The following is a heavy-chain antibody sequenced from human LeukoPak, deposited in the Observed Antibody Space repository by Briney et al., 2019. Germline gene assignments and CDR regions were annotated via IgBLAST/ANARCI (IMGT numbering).Heavy chain of an antibody. CDR3: ARGHYGLDV. CDR1: GFTFSSYA. V-gene: IGHV3-30-3*01. CDR2: ISYDGSNK. J-gene: IGHJ6*02. Sequence: PVGCLRLSCAASGFTFSSYAMRGVRQGPGRGLEWGAVISYDGSNKYYADSVKGRFTISRDNSKNTLYLQMNSLRAEDTAFYYCARGHYGLDVWGQGTTVTVSS.